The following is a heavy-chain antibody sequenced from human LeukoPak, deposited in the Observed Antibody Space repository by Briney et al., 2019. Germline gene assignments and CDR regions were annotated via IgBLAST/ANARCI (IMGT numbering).Heavy chain of an antibody. CDR1: GFTFTNYW. V-gene: IGHV3-7*01. CDR3: ARERVTTTSFDY. D-gene: IGHD2/OR15-2a*01. J-gene: IGHJ4*02. CDR2: LKQDGSEK. Sequence: QPGGSLRLSCAASGFTFTNYWMNWVRQAPGKGLEWAANLKQDGSEKNYVDSVKGRFTISRDNAKNSLYLQMNSLRVEDTAVYYCARERVTTTSFDYWGQGVLVTVSS.